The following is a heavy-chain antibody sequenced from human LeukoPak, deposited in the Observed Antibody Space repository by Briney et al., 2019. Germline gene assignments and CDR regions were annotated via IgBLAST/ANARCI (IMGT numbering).Heavy chain of an antibody. D-gene: IGHD6-19*01. V-gene: IGHV3-23*01. Sequence: PGGSLRLSCAASGVTLSSYAMSWARQAPGKGLEWVSGISSSGSGGNTYYADSVKGRFTISRDSSKNTLYLQMNSLRAEDTAVYYCAKDKGYSSGWYGDYWGQGTLVTVSS. J-gene: IGHJ4*02. CDR2: ISSSGSGGNT. CDR1: GVTLSSYA. CDR3: AKDKGYSSGWYGDY.